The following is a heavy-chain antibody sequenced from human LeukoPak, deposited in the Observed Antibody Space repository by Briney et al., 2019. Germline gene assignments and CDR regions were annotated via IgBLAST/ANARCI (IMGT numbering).Heavy chain of an antibody. CDR1: GLNFRRIS. V-gene: IGHV3-48*01. D-gene: IGHD4-11*01. Sequence: GGSLRLSCIVSGLNFRRISMNWVRQAPGKGLEWVSSISGGGGTIHYADSLKGRFTMSRDNAKNSLYLQMNSLRAEDTAVYYCARGYSNPPLEYWGQGTLVTVSS. CDR3: ARGYSNPPLEY. J-gene: IGHJ4*02. CDR2: ISGGGGTI.